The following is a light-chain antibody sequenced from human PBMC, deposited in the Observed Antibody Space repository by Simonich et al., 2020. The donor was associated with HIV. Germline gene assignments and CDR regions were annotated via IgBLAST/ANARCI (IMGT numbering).Light chain of an antibody. J-gene: IGKJ2*03. CDR2: LGS. CDR1: QSLLHSNGYNY. CDR3: MQALQTPYS. V-gene: IGKV2-28*01. Sequence: DIVMTQSPLSLPVTPGEPASISCRSSQSLLHSNGYNYLDWYLQKPGQSPQLLIYLGSNRASGVPDRFSGSASGTDFTRKISRVEAEDVGVYYCMQALQTPYSFGQGTKLEIK.